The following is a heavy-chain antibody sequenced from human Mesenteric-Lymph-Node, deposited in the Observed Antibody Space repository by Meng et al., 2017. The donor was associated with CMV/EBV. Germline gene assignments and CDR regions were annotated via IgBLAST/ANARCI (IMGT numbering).Heavy chain of an antibody. CDR1: GGTFGSYG. J-gene: IGHJ6*02. D-gene: IGHD3-10*01. CDR2: IIPLVRVP. Sequence: SVKVSCKASGGTFGSYGISWGRQAPGQGLEWMGGIIPLVRVPNYAQKFQGRVTITADKDTTTAFLELTSLGSEDTAVYYCAREMKLEAPGVYDSQYYNNGLDVWGQGTTVTVSS. V-gene: IGHV1-69*10. CDR3: AREMKLEAPGVYDSQYYNNGLDV.